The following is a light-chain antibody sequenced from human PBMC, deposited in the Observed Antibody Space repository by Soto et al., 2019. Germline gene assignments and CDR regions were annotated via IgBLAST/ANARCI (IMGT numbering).Light chain of an antibody. CDR3: GSYTSRSSWV. CDR1: SSDVGTYNS. Sequence: QSALTQPASVSGSPGQSITVSCTGTSSDVGTYNSVSWYQQHPGKAPKLIIYDVSNRPSGVSNRFSGSKSGNTASLTISGLQTEDEADYYCGSYTSRSSWVFGGGTKLTVL. CDR2: DVS. V-gene: IGLV2-14*03. J-gene: IGLJ3*02.